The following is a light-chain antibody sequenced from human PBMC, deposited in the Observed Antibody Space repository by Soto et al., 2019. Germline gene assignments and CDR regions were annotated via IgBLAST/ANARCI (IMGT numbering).Light chain of an antibody. CDR2: QDT. CDR3: QTWDSITAE. Sequence: SYELTQPPSVSVSPGQTATITCSGDKLGDKYASWYQQKPGQSPVLVMYQDTKRPSGIPERFSGSNSGNTATLTISGTQAMDEADYYCQTWDSITAEFGGGTKVTVL. CDR1: KLGDKY. V-gene: IGLV3-1*01. J-gene: IGLJ2*01.